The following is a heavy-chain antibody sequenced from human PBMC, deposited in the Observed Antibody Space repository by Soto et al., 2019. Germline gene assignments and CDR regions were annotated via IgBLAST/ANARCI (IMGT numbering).Heavy chain of an antibody. V-gene: IGHV4-34*01. D-gene: IGHD2-2*01. CDR1: AGSFSDNY. Sequence: SETLSLTCAVYAGSFSDNYWRWIRQPPGKGLEWIGEINQSGSTNYSPSLKSRVTISVDTSKNQFSLKLTSVTAADTAVYYCARGLTYCSSTTCAETRFDPWGQGTLVTVSS. J-gene: IGHJ5*02. CDR2: INQSGST. CDR3: ARGLTYCSSTTCAETRFDP.